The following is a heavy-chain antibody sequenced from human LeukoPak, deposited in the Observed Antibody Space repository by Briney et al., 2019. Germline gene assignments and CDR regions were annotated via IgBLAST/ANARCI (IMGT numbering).Heavy chain of an antibody. Sequence: ASVKASCKASGYTFTSYAMNWVRQAPGQGLEWMGWINTNTGNPTYAQGFTGRFVFSLDTSVSTAYLQISSLKAEDTAVYYCAREGSSGWYGNYYYYYGMDVWGQGTTVTVSS. CDR2: INTNTGNP. J-gene: IGHJ6*02. D-gene: IGHD6-19*01. CDR3: AREGSSGWYGNYYYYYGMDV. V-gene: IGHV7-4-1*02. CDR1: GYTFTSYA.